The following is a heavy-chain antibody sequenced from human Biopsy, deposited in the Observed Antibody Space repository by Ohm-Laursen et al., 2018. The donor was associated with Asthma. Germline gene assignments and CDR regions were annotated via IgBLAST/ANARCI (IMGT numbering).Heavy chain of an antibody. Sequence: SLRLSCAASGFSFSRYGMHWVRQAPGKGLEWVAVISFDGSNKYYGDSVKGRFTISRDYSKNTLYLQMHSLRAEDTAVYYCARGDGSNWSHYYFDYWGQGTLVTVSS. CDR3: ARGDGSNWSHYYFDY. J-gene: IGHJ4*02. CDR1: GFSFSRYG. D-gene: IGHD4-23*01. CDR2: ISFDGSNK. V-gene: IGHV3-30*03.